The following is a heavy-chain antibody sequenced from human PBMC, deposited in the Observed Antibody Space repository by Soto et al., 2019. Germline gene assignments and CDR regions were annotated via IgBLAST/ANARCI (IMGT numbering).Heavy chain of an antibody. J-gene: IGHJ4*02. CDR3: ALSHTVTTDY. CDR2: INSDGSST. D-gene: IGHD4-17*01. V-gene: IGHV3-74*01. CDR1: GLTFSSYW. Sequence: EVQLVESGGGLVQPGGSLRLSCAASGLTFSSYWMHWVRQAPGKGLVRVSRINSDGSSTSYADSVKGRFTISRDNAKNTLYLQMNSLRAEDTAVYYCALSHTVTTDYWGQGTLVTVSS.